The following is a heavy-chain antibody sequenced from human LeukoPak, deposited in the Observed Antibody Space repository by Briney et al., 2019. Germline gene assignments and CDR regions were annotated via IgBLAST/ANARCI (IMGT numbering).Heavy chain of an antibody. Sequence: SETLSLTCSVSGGSISSSSYYWGWIRQPPGKGLEWIGSIYYSGSTNYNPSLKGRVTISVDTSKNQFSLKLSSVTAADTAVYYCARGWEYYYGSGSYYMGDAFDIWGQGTMVTVSS. CDR3: ARGWEYYYGSGSYYMGDAFDI. J-gene: IGHJ3*02. CDR2: IYYSGST. CDR1: GGSISSSSYY. D-gene: IGHD3-10*01. V-gene: IGHV4-39*07.